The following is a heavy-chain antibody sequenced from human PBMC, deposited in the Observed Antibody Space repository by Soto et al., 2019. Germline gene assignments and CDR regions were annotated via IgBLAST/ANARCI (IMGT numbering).Heavy chain of an antibody. J-gene: IGHJ6*02. CDR2: ILYDENK. CDR3: ARDLVGLYTGLGV. Sequence: PGGSLRLSCAASGFIFSSYSMHWVRQAPGKGLEWVAVILYDENKYYADSVRGRFTISRDNSKNTLYLQLNSLRSEDTAVYYCARDLVGLYTGLGVWGQGTTVTVSS. CDR1: GFIFSSYS. D-gene: IGHD1-26*01. V-gene: IGHV3-30*04.